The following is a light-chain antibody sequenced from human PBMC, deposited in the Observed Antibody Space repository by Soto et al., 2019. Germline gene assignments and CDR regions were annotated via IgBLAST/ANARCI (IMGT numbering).Light chain of an antibody. V-gene: IGLV2-11*01. CDR3: SSYTSSNTLV. J-gene: IGLJ3*02. CDR2: DVS. CDR1: SSDVGGYKY. Sequence: QSALTQPRSVSGSPGQSVTISCTGSSSDVGGYKYVSWYQQYPGKAPKLIIYDVSERPSGVPDRFSGSKSGTTASLTISGLQPDDEADYYCSSYTSSNTLVFGGGTQLTVL.